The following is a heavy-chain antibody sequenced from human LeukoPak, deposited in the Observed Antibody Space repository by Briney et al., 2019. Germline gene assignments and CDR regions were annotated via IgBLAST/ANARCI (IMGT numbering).Heavy chain of an antibody. J-gene: IGHJ4*02. Sequence: SETLSLTCTVSGGSISSSGYYWSWIRQHPGKGLEWIGYIYYSGSTYYNPSLKSRVTISVDTSKNQFSLKLSSVTAADTAGYYCARSGYYDSSGYSFFDYWGQGTLVTVSS. CDR2: IYYSGST. CDR1: GGSISSSGYY. CDR3: ARSGYYDSSGYSFFDY. V-gene: IGHV4-31*03. D-gene: IGHD3-22*01.